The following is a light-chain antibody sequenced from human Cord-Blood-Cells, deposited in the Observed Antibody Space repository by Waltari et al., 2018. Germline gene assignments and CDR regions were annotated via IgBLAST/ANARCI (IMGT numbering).Light chain of an antibody. V-gene: IGLV2-14*01. J-gene: IGLJ2*01. CDR1: SSDVGGYNY. Sequence: QSALTQPASVSGSPGQSLTISCTGTSSDVGGYNYVSWYQQHPGKAPKLMIYDVSNRPSGFSKRFSGSKSGNTASLTISGLQAEDEADYYCSSYTSSSTVVFGGGTKLTVL. CDR3: SSYTSSSTVV. CDR2: DVS.